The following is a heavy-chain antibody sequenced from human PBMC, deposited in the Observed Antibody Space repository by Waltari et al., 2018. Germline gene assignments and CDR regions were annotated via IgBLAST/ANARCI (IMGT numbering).Heavy chain of an antibody. CDR2: ISGSGGST. CDR1: GFTFSSYA. J-gene: IGHJ4*02. Sequence: EVQLLESGGGLVQPGGSLRLSCAASGFTFSSYAMIWVRQAPGKGLEWVSAISGSGGSTYYADSVKGRFTISRDNSKNTLYLQMNSLRAEDTAVYYCAKDLRLLLRETDYWGQGTLVTVSS. CDR3: AKDLRLLLRETDY. D-gene: IGHD2-15*01. V-gene: IGHV3-23*01.